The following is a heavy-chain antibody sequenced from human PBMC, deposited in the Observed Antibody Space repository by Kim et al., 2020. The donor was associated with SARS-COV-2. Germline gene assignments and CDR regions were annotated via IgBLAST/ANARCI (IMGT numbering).Heavy chain of an antibody. CDR2: ISYEGSNK. CDR1: GFTFSTYG. Sequence: GGSLRLSCAASGFTFSTYGMHWVRQAPDKGLEWVAVISYEGSNKYHADSVQGRFTISRDNSKNTLYLQMNSLRVEDTAVYYCAKDGLNYYGSGRSDYFDYWGLGTLVTVSS. CDR3: AKDGLNYYGSGRSDYFDY. J-gene: IGHJ4*02. D-gene: IGHD3-10*01. V-gene: IGHV3-30*18.